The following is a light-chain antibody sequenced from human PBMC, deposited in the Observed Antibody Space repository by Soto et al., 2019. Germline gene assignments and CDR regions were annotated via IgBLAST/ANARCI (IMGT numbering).Light chain of an antibody. V-gene: IGKV3-20*01. CDR1: QSIRGNY. Sequence: EIVLTQSPGTLSLSPGERATLSCRASQSIRGNYLAWYQQKPGQPPRLLIYGAFFRASGIPDRFSGGGSGTDFTLTISSLEPEDFSVYYCQQYGSSPPTFGQGTKVDI. CDR2: GAF. J-gene: IGKJ1*01. CDR3: QQYGSSPPT.